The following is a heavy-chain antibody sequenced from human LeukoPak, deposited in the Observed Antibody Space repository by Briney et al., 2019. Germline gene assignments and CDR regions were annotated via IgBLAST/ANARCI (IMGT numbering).Heavy chain of an antibody. CDR2: ISGSGGST. V-gene: IGHV3-23*01. CDR3: AKGGLKSAVAGTRYYYYGMDV. D-gene: IGHD6-19*01. CDR1: GFTFSSYW. J-gene: IGHJ6*02. Sequence: SGGSLRLSCAASGFTFSSYWMSWVRQAPGKGLEWVSAISGSGGSTYYADSVKGRFTISRDNSKNTLYLQMNSLRAEDTAVYYCAKGGLKSAVAGTRYYYYGMDVWGQGTTVTVSS.